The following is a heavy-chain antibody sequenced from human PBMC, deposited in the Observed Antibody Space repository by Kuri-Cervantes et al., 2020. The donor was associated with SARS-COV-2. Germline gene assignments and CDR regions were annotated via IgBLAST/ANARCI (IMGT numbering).Heavy chain of an antibody. Sequence: ASVKVSCKASGYTFSDYYMHWVRQAPGQGLEWMGIINPDGDSANYTQKFQGGVTMTTDTSTSTAYMELSSLRSEDTAVYYCARVCKAYCGGDCSWYFELWGRGTLVTVSS. J-gene: IGHJ2*01. D-gene: IGHD2-21*02. CDR1: GYTFSDYY. CDR3: ARVCKAYCGGDCSWYFEL. CDR2: INPDGDSA. V-gene: IGHV1-46*01.